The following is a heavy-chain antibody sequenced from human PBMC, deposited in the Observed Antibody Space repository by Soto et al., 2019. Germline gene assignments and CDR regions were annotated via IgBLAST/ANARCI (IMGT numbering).Heavy chain of an antibody. J-gene: IGHJ4*02. CDR1: GYTFTGYY. D-gene: IGHD5-12*01. V-gene: IGHV1-2*02. CDR3: ARHSGYDYVFDY. Sequence: ASVKVSCKASGYTFTGYYIHWVRQAPGQGLEWMGWINPNNGDTNYAQKFQGRVTMTRDTSTSTAYMELSSLTFDDTAVYYCARHSGYDYVFDYWGQGTLVTSPQ. CDR2: INPNNGDT.